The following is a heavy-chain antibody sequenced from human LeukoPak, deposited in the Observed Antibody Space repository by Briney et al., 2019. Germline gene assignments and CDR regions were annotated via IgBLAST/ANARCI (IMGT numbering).Heavy chain of an antibody. Sequence: GASVKVSCKASGGTFSSYAISWVRQAPGQGLEWMGGIIPIFGTANYAQKFQGRVTITADESTSTAYMELSSLRSEDTAVYYCARDLYNKIGYSGGWYEVGLDYWGQGTLVTVSS. D-gene: IGHD6-19*01. V-gene: IGHV1-69*13. J-gene: IGHJ4*02. CDR3: ARDLYNKIGYSGGWYEVGLDY. CDR1: GGTFSSYA. CDR2: IIPIFGTA.